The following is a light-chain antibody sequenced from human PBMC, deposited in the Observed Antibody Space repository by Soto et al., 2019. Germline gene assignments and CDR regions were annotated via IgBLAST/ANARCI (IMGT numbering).Light chain of an antibody. J-gene: IGLJ2*01. CDR1: SSDAGGYNS. CDR2: DVS. CDR3: CSYAGSYTFGV. V-gene: IGLV2-11*01. Sequence: QSALTQPRSVSGSPGQSVTISCTGTSSDAGGYNSVSWYQHHPGKAPKLMIYDVSKWPSGVPDRFSGSKSGNTASLTISGLQAEDEADYYCCSYAGSYTFGVFGGGTQLTVL.